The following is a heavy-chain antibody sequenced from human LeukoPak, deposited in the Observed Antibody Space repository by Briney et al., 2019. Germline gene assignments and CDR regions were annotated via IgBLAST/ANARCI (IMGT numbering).Heavy chain of an antibody. CDR1: GLTFSTYW. D-gene: IGHD2-2*01. Sequence: GGSLRLSRAASGLTFSTYWMNWVRQAPGKGLEWVANIKQDGSEKYYVDSVKGRFTISRDNAKKLVYLQMNSLRAEDTAIYYCARNARGPGDFWGQGTVVTVSS. J-gene: IGHJ4*02. CDR2: IKQDGSEK. V-gene: IGHV3-7*01. CDR3: ARNARGPGDF.